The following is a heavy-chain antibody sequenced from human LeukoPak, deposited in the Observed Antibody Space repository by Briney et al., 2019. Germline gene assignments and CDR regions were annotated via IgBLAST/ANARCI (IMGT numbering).Heavy chain of an antibody. CDR3: ARGRIAVAGREIPYYYYGMDV. CDR1: GFTFSSYA. Sequence: GRSLRLSCAASGFTFSSYAMHWVRQAPGKGLEWVAVISYDRSNKYYADSVKVRFTISRDNSKNTLYMQMNSLRAEDTAVYYCARGRIAVAGREIPYYYYGMDVWGQGTTVTVSS. V-gene: IGHV3-30*04. CDR2: ISYDRSNK. D-gene: IGHD6-19*01. J-gene: IGHJ6*02.